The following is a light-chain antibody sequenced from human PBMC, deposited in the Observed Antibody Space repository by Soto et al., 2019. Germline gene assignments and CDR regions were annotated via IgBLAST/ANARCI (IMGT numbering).Light chain of an antibody. V-gene: IGKV1-5*01. J-gene: IGKJ1*01. CDR2: DAS. CDR3: KQYNSILGT. Sequence: MTQAPSTLTESVGDRVTITCRASQSISSWLAWYQQKPGKAPKLLIYDASSLESGVQSRFSGSASGTEFTLTIRSLQPDDFATYYCKQYNSILGTFGQGTKVDIK. CDR1: QSISSW.